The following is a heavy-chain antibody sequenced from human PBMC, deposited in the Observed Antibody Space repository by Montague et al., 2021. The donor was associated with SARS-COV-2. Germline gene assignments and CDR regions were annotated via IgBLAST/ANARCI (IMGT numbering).Heavy chain of an antibody. CDR1: GYSISSGYY. Sequence: SETLSLTCTVSGYSISSGYYWGWIRQPPGKGLEWIGSIYHSGGTYYNPXXKSRVTISVDTSKNQFSLKLSSVTAADTAVYYCAGSPPGIAAAGTAAAFDIWGQGTMVTVSS. V-gene: IGHV4-38-2*02. D-gene: IGHD6-13*01. CDR3: AGSPPGIAAAGTAAAFDI. CDR2: IYHSGGT. J-gene: IGHJ3*02.